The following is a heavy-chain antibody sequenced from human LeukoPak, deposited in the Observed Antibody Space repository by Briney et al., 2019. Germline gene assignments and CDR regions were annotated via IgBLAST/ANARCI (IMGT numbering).Heavy chain of an antibody. CDR3: ARDWQQWLGGYFDY. V-gene: IGHV3-30-3*01. J-gene: IGHJ4*02. D-gene: IGHD6-19*01. CDR1: GFTFSSYA. CDR2: ISYDGSNK. Sequence: GGSLRLSCAASGFTFSSYAMHWVRQAPGKGLEWVAVISYDGSNKYYADSVKGRFTISRDNSKNTLYLQMNSLRAEDTAVYYCARDWQQWLGGYFDYWGQGTLVTVSS.